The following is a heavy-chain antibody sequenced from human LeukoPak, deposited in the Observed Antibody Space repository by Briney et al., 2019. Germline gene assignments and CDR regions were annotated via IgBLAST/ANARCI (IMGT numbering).Heavy chain of an antibody. V-gene: IGHV3-73*01. Sequence: GRSLRLSCAASGFTFSSYGMHWVRQASGKGLEWVGRIRSQGDTYATAYAASVKGRFTISRDDSKNTAYLQMNGLKTEDTAVYYCTRLHDFGDYYGMDVWGQGTTVTVSS. CDR1: GFTFSSYG. CDR2: IRSQGDTYAT. J-gene: IGHJ6*02. D-gene: IGHD4-17*01. CDR3: TRLHDFGDYYGMDV.